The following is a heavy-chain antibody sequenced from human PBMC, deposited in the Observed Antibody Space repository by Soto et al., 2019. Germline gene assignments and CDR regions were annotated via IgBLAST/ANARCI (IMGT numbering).Heavy chain of an antibody. V-gene: IGHV3-23*01. CDR3: ARGGPYNYGPRGSRVADF. CDR2: ISGGGGST. J-gene: IGHJ4*02. Sequence: DVQLLESGGGLVQPGGSLRLSCAVSGFPFSSYVMTWVRQAPGKGLEWVSVISGGGGSTNYAESVKGRFTISRDNSENTLSLQMSSLRVEDTAMYYCARGGPYNYGPRGSRVADFWGQGTLVTVSS. CDR1: GFPFSSYV. D-gene: IGHD5-18*01.